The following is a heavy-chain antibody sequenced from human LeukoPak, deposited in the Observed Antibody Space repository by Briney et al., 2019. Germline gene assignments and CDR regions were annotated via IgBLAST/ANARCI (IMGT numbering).Heavy chain of an antibody. CDR2: IYSSGDK. Sequence: SGPTLVNPTQTLTLTCTFSGFPLSTSGVGVGWIRQPPGKALECLALIYSSGDKRYSPSLKSRLTITRDTSDDQVVLKMTNMDPVDTGTYFCAHRRDHAFAMWGQGTMVTVSS. V-gene: IGHV2-5*01. CDR1: GFPLSTSGVG. CDR3: AHRRDHAFAM. J-gene: IGHJ3*02.